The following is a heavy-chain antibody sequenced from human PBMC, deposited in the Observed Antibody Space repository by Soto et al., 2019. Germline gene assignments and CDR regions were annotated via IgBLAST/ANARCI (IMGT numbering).Heavy chain of an antibody. D-gene: IGHD2-8*02. J-gene: IGHJ4*02. Sequence: QLHLQESGPGLVKPSETLSLTCTVSGDSISTSRYYWAWIRQPPGTGLEWIGTIYNDGVTYYNPSLKSRVTRSIDTSKNQFSLKLSSVTAADSTIYYCARHYCTGGPCYFDYWGQGTLVTVSS. V-gene: IGHV4-39*01. CDR2: IYNDGVT. CDR1: GDSISTSRYY. CDR3: ARHYCTGGPCYFDY.